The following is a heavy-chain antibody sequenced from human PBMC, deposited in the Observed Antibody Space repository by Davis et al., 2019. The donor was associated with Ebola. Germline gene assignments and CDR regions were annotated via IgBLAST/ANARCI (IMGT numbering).Heavy chain of an antibody. Sequence: GESLKISCAASGFPFTTYIMNWVRQTPGKGLEWVSSITSSGDSIHYADSVKGRFTVSRDNSKNSVSLQMHSLRAEDTAVYYCAGGDFWSGQFDYWGQGTLLTVSS. D-gene: IGHD3-3*01. CDR1: GFPFTTYI. CDR2: ITSSGDSI. V-gene: IGHV3-21*04. CDR3: AGGDFWSGQFDY. J-gene: IGHJ4*02.